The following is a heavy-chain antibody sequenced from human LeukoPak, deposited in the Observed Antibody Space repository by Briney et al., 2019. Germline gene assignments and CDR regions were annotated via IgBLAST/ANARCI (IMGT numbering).Heavy chain of an antibody. J-gene: IGHJ4*02. CDR3: AKWAISDY. Sequence: PGRSLRLSCAASGFTFSSYGMHWVRQAPGKGLEWVAVISYDGSNKYYADSVKGRFTISRDNSKNTLYLQMNSLRAEDTAVYYCAKWAISDYWGQGTLVTVSS. CDR2: ISYDGSNK. D-gene: IGHD2-2*02. CDR1: GFTFSSYG. V-gene: IGHV3-30*18.